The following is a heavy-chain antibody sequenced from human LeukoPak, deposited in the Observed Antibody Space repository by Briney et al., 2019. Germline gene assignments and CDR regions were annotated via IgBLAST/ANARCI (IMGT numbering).Heavy chain of an antibody. D-gene: IGHD2-8*02. J-gene: IGHJ5*02. V-gene: IGHV3-74*01. CDR1: KFSFSSYW. CDR3: ARVLTGSWDWFDP. CDR2: INSDGSRT. Sequence: GGSLRLSCAASKFSFSSYWKHWVRQAPGKGLVWVSRINSDGSRTNYADSVKGRFTISRDNAKNTLYLQMSSLRAEDTAVYYCARVLTGSWDWFDPWGQGTLVTVSS.